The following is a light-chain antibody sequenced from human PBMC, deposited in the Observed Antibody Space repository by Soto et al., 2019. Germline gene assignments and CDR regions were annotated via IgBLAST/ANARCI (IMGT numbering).Light chain of an antibody. J-gene: IGLJ3*02. CDR1: SSDVGGYNY. Sequence: QSVLTQPPSASGSPGQSVTISCTGTSSDVGGYNYVSWYQQYPGRAPKLMIYEVTKRPSGVPDRFSGSKSGNTASLTVSGFQAEDEADYYCSSYAASNNFYFVFGGGTKVTVL. V-gene: IGLV2-8*01. CDR2: EVT. CDR3: SSYAASNNFYFV.